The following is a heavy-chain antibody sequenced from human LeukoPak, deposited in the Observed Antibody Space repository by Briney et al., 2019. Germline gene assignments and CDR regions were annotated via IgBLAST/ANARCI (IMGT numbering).Heavy chain of an antibody. CDR2: IKPNSGGT. Sequence: AAVNVSCNSSGGTFSIYAINWMRQAPGQGLEWMGWIKPNSGGTNYVQKVQGRVTMTMDTSISTAYMELSRLRYDDMDVYYCARGSIVGAAFDYFDYWGQGTMVTVSS. V-gene: IGHV1-2*02. D-gene: IGHD1-26*01. CDR3: ARGSIVGAAFDYFDY. CDR1: GGTFSIYA. J-gene: IGHJ4*02.